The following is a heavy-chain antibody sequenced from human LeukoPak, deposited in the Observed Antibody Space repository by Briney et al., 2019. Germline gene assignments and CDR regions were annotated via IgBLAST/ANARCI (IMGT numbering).Heavy chain of an antibody. Sequence: SETLSLTCAVYGGSFSGYYWSWIRQPPGKGLEWIGEINHSGSTNYNPSLKSRVTILVDTSKNQFSLKLSSVTAADTALYYCARDKGFYDSSGYVAFDIWGQGTMVTVSS. CDR1: GGSFSGYY. J-gene: IGHJ3*02. CDR2: INHSGST. CDR3: ARDKGFYDSSGYVAFDI. V-gene: IGHV4-34*01. D-gene: IGHD3-22*01.